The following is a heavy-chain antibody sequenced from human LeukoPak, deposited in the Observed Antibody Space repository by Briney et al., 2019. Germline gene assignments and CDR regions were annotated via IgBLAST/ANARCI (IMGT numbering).Heavy chain of an antibody. CDR2: INPSSGAT. CDR3: ARATNFYYYYGMDV. V-gene: IGHV1-46*01. Sequence: GASVKVSCKPSGYTFTSYYIHRVRQAPGQGLEWMGIINPSSGATNYAQKFQGRVTMTRDTSTSTVYMELSSQRSEDTAVYYCARATNFYYYYGMDVWGQGTTVTVSS. CDR1: GYTFTSYY. J-gene: IGHJ6*02. D-gene: IGHD1-26*01.